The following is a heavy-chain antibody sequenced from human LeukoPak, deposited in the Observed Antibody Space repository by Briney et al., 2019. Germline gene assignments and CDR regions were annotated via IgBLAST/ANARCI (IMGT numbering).Heavy chain of an antibody. J-gene: IGHJ3*02. CDR2: ISSSSSYT. V-gene: IGHV3-11*05. CDR1: GFTFSSYA. Sequence: GGSLRLSCAASGFTFSSYAMSWVRQAPGKGLEWVSYISSSSSYTNYADSVKGRFTISRDNAKNSLYLQMNSLRAEDTAVYYCARGDYAAFDIWGQGTMVTVSS. D-gene: IGHD4-17*01. CDR3: ARGDYAAFDI.